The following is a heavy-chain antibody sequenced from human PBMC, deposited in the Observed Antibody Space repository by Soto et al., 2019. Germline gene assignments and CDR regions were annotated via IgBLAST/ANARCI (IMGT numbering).Heavy chain of an antibody. Sequence: RWSLRLSCAASVFPFSSTDMTWVRQAPGKGLEWVSTIDGSGGTTYYADSVKGRFTISRDNSINTVFLQMNSLRADDTALYFCAKNSGWFNTWGQGALVTVSS. V-gene: IGHV3-23*01. CDR1: VFPFSSTD. CDR2: IDGSGGTT. CDR3: AKNSGWFNT. J-gene: IGHJ5*02. D-gene: IGHD3-10*01.